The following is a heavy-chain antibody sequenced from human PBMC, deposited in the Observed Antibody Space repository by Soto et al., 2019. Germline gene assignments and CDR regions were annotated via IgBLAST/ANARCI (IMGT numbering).Heavy chain of an antibody. Sequence: EVQLVESGGGLVQPGGSLKLSCAASGFTFSGSAMHWVRQASGKGLEWVGRIRSKANSYATAYVASVKGRFTISRDDSKNTAYLQMNSLKTEDTAVYYCISQGYSYGFVYWGQGTLVTVSS. CDR3: ISQGYSYGFVY. J-gene: IGHJ4*02. CDR2: IRSKANSYAT. V-gene: IGHV3-73*02. CDR1: GFTFSGSA. D-gene: IGHD5-18*01.